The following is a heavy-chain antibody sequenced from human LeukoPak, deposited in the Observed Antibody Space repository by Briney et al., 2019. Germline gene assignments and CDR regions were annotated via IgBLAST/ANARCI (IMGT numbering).Heavy chain of an antibody. V-gene: IGHV1-24*01. J-gene: IGHJ4*02. CDR2: FDPEDGET. CDR3: ATGGTSGSYYCFDY. CDR1: GYTLTELS. D-gene: IGHD1-26*01. Sequence: ASVKVSCRVSGYTLTELSMHWERHAPGKGLEWMGGFDPEDGETIYAQKFQGRVTMTEDTSTDTAYMELSSLRSEDTAVYYCATGGTSGSYYCFDYWGQGTLVTVSS.